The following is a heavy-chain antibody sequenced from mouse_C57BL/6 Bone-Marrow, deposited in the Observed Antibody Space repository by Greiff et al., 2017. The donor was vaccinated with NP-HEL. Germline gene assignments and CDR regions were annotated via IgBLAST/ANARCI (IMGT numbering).Heavy chain of an antibody. Sequence: QVQLQQSGPELVKPGASVKISCKASGYAFSSSWMNWVEQRPGKGLEWIGRIYPGDGDTNYNGKFKGKATLTADKSSSTAYMQLSSLTSEDSAVYFCVPTTVVAYYFDYWGQGTTLTVSS. CDR3: VPTTVVAYYFDY. CDR2: IYPGDGDT. D-gene: IGHD1-1*01. V-gene: IGHV1-82*01. CDR1: GYAFSSSW. J-gene: IGHJ2*01.